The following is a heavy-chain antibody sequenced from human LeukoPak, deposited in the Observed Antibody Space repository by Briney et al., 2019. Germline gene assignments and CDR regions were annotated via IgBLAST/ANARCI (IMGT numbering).Heavy chain of an antibody. V-gene: IGHV3-21*01. CDR3: ARDPGYNGNDWLFDY. CDR2: ISDIRSYI. J-gene: IGHJ4*02. Sequence: GGSLRLSCAASGFTFSSYSMNWVRQAPGKGLEWVSSISDIRSYIYYADSVKGRFTISRDNAENSLYLQMNSLRAEDTAVYYCARDPGYNGNDWLFDYWGQGTLSPSPQ. D-gene: IGHD5-12*01. CDR1: GFTFSSYS.